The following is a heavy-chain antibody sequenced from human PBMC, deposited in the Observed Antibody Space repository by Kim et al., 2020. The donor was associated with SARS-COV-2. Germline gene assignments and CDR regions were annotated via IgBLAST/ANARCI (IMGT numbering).Heavy chain of an antibody. D-gene: IGHD3-10*01. Sequence: YADSVKGRFTTSRSNADNSWDLQMSSLRGEETAVYYCARDRAGGLLGGFDYWGQGTLVTVSS. V-gene: IGHV3-48*03. CDR3: ARDRAGGLLGGFDY. J-gene: IGHJ4*02.